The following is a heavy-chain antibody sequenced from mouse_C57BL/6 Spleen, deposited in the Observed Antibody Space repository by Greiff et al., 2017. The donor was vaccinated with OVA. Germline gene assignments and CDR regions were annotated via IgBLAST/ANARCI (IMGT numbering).Heavy chain of an antibody. CDR2: IDPDTGGT. D-gene: IGHD1-1*01. J-gene: IGHJ4*01. Sequence: VQLQQSGAELVRPGASVTLSCKASGYTFTDYEMHWVKQTPVHGLEWIGAIDPDTGGTAYNQKFKGKAILTADKSSSTAYMELRSLTSEDSAVYYCTRYGSSYGYYAMDYWGQGTSVTVSS. CDR1: GYTFTDYE. V-gene: IGHV1-15*01. CDR3: TRYGSSYGYYAMDY.